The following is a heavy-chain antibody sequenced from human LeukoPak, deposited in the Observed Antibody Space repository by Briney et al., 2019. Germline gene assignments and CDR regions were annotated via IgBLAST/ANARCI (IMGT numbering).Heavy chain of an antibody. D-gene: IGHD3-22*01. J-gene: IGHJ4*02. CDR3: AKARYYDSSGYAPNFDY. CDR1: GFTFSSYA. Sequence: GGSLRLSCAASGFTFSSYAMSWVRQAPGKGLEWVSAISGSGGSTYYADSVKGRFTISRDNSKNTLYLRMNSLRAEDTAVYYCAKARYYDSSGYAPNFDYWGQGTLVTVSS. V-gene: IGHV3-23*01. CDR2: ISGSGGST.